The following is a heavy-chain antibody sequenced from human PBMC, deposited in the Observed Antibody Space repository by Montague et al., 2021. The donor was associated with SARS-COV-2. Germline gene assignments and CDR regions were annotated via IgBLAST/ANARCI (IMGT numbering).Heavy chain of an antibody. CDR3: ASLTLGYCSSTSCYSDGFDP. CDR2: INHSGST. CDR1: GGSFSGYY. D-gene: IGHD2-2*02. Sequence: SETLSLTCAVYGGSFSGYYWSWIRQPPGKGLEWIGEINHSGSTNYNPSLKSRVTISVDTSKNQFYLKLSSVTAADTAVYYCASLTLGYCSSTSCYSDGFDPWGQGILVTVSS. V-gene: IGHV4-34*01. J-gene: IGHJ5*02.